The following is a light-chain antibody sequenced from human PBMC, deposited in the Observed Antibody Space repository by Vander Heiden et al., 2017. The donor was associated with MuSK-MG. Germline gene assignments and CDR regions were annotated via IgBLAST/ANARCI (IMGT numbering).Light chain of an antibody. CDR2: WAS. Sequence: DIVMTQSPDSLAVSLGERATINCKSSQSVLYSSNNKNYLAWYQQKPGQPPKLLIYWASTREYGVPDRFSGSGSGTDFTLTSSSLQAEDVAVYYGQQDYSTHPFGHGTKVDIK. CDR1: QSVLYSSNNKNY. V-gene: IGKV4-1*01. CDR3: QQDYSTHP. J-gene: IGKJ3*01.